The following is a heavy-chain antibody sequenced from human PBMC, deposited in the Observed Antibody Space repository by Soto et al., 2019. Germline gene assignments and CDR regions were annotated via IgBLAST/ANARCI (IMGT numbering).Heavy chain of an antibody. CDR2: IKTTSDGGTI. D-gene: IGHD3-10*01. V-gene: IGHV3-15*01. Sequence: PGGSLRLSCAASGFTFSTAWMTWVRQAPGRGLEWVARIKTTSDGGTIHYAAPVKGRFTISRDDSKDTLFLQMNSLKIEDTALYYCIRDPYGSTWGQGT. CDR3: IRDPYGST. J-gene: IGHJ5*02. CDR1: GFTFSTAW.